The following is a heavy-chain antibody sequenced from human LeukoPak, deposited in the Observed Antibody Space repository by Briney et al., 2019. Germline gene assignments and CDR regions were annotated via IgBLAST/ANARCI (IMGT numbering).Heavy chain of an antibody. CDR3: ARAKRYGGWFDP. CDR1: GGSISSSNW. Sequence: PSETLSLTCAVSGGSISSSNWWSWVRQPPGKGLEWIGEIHHSGSTNYNPSLKSRVTISVDKSKNQFSLKLSSVTAADTAVYYCARAKRYGGWFDPWGQGTLVTVSS. V-gene: IGHV4-4*02. J-gene: IGHJ5*02. CDR2: IHHSGST. D-gene: IGHD3-10*01.